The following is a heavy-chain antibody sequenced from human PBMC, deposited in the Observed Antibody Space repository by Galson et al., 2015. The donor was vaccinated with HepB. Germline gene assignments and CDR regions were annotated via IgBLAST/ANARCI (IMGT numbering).Heavy chain of an antibody. V-gene: IGHV1-69*13. Sequence: SVKVSCKASGGTFSSYAISWVRQAPGQGLEWMGGIIPIFGTANYAQKFQGRVTITADESTSTAYMELSSLRSEDTAVYYCARDGVEPGCSGGSCYSRWNWFDPWGQGTLVTVSS. CDR3: ARDGVEPGCSGGSCYSRWNWFDP. D-gene: IGHD2-15*01. CDR1: GGTFSSYA. J-gene: IGHJ5*02. CDR2: IIPIFGTA.